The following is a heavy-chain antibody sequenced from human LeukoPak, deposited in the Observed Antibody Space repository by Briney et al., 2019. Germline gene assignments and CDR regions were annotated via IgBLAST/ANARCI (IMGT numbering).Heavy chain of an antibody. CDR1: GGSFSSYY. Sequence: PSETLSLTCAVYGGSFSSYYWSWIRQPPGRGLEWIGYMYYSGSTNYNPSLKSRVTISVDTSKNQFSLKLSSVTAADTAVYYCARGPGGDYYDSSGYNDYWGQGTLVTVSS. J-gene: IGHJ4*02. CDR3: ARGPGGDYYDSSGYNDY. V-gene: IGHV4-59*01. D-gene: IGHD3-22*01. CDR2: MYYSGST.